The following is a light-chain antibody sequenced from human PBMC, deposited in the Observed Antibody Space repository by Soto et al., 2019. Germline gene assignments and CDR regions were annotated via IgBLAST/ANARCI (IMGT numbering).Light chain of an antibody. Sequence: QSALTQPASVSGSPGQSITISCTGGSSDVGSYNRVSWYRQHPGKAPQLMIYEVSNRPSGVSNRFSGSKSGNTASLTISGLQAEDEADYFCSSYTSSSTLNWVFGGGTKLTAL. J-gene: IGLJ3*02. CDR3: SSYTSSSTLNWV. V-gene: IGLV2-14*02. CDR1: SSDVGSYNR. CDR2: EVS.